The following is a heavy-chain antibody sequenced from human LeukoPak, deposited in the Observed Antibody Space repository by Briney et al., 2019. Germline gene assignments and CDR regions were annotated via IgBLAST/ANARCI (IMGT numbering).Heavy chain of an antibody. J-gene: IGHJ3*02. CDR3: ARVVYYYDSSGYPDAFDM. CDR1: GFTLSSYW. V-gene: IGHV3-74*01. D-gene: IGHD3-22*01. Sequence: GGSLRLSCAASGFTLSSYWMHWVRQAPGKGLVWVSRINSDGSSISYAGSVKGRFTISRDNAKNTLYLQMYSLRAEDTAVYYCARVVYYYDSSGYPDAFDMWGQGTMVTVSS. CDR2: INSDGSSI.